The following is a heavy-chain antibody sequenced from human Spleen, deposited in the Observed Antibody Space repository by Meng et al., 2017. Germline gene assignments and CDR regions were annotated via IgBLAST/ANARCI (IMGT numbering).Heavy chain of an antibody. V-gene: IGHV4-30-2*05. J-gene: IGHJ5*02. CDR2: IYYSGST. Sequence: QPQLQESGSGLVKPSETLSLTCAVSGGSISSDNYSWSWIRQPPGKGLEWIGYIYYSGSTNINSSLKRRLTMSVDTSKNQFSLKLTSVTAADTAVYYCARVSPQFDPWGQGTLVTVSS. CDR1: GGSISSDNYS. CDR3: ARVSPQFDP.